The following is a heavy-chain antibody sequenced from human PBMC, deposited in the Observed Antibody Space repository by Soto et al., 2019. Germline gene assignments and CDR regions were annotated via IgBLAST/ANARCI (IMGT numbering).Heavy chain of an antibody. J-gene: IGHJ4*02. CDR2: IKSKTDGGAT. CDR3: VFHHCFLQPDCYYFDF. CDR1: GFTFNNAA. D-gene: IGHD2-21*01. Sequence: GSVRLSYAASGFTFNNAAMNWVRQGPGKGLEWVGRIKSKTDGGATDYAAPVQGRFTISRDDSKNTLYLQMNSLKSEDTAVYYCVFHHCFLQPDCYYFDFWGQGALVTVSS. V-gene: IGHV3-15*07.